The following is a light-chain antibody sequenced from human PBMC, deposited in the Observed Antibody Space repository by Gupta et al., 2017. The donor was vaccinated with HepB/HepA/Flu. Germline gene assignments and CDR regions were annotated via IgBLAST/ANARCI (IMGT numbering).Light chain of an antibody. CDR1: QSVSSY. CDR3: QQRSNWHPFMCS. Sequence: EIVLTQSPATLSLSPGERATLSCRASQSVSSYLAWYQQKPGQAPRLLIYDASNRATGIPARFSGSGSGTDCTITISSLEPEEFAVYYCQQRSNWHPFMCSFGQGTKLEIK. V-gene: IGKV3-11*01. J-gene: IGKJ2*04. CDR2: DAS.